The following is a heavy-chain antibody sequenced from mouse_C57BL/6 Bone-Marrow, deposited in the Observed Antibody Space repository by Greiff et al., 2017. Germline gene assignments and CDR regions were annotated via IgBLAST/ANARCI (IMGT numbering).Heavy chain of an antibody. CDR1: GYTFTSYT. V-gene: IGHV1-4*01. J-gene: IGHJ3*01. CDR2: INPSSGYS. D-gene: IGHD4-1*01. Sequence: QVQLQQSGAELARPGASVKMSCKASGYTFTSYTMHWVKQRPGQGLEWIGYINPSSGYSTSNQEFKDKATLTADKSSSTGDMQVSRLTSENTAVYYCASPRNWGFCFAYWGQGTLVTVSA. CDR3: ASPRNWGFCFAY.